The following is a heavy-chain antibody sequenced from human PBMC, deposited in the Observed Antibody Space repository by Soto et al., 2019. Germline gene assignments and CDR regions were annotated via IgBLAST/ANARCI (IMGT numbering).Heavy chain of an antibody. CDR1: GGSISSSSYY. V-gene: IGHV4-39*01. Sequence: QLQLQESGPGLVKPSETLSLTCTVSGGSISSSSYYWGWIRQPPGKGLEWIGSIYYSGGTYYSPSLKSRVTMSVDTSKNQFSLKLGSVTAADTAVYYCARPSGSYLYYFDYWGQGTLVTVSS. J-gene: IGHJ4*02. CDR2: IYYSGGT. CDR3: ARPSGSYLYYFDY. D-gene: IGHD1-26*01.